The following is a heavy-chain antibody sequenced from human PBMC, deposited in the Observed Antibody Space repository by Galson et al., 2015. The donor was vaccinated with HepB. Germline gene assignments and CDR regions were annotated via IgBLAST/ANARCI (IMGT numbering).Heavy chain of an antibody. Sequence: SLRLSCAASGFAFSRHWMAWVRQAPGKGLEWVANLNQDGRERYYVDSVKGRFTISRDNAEDSLYLQMNSLRVGDTAIYYCARGYCHDNGCYGAGFDYWGQGILVTVSS. CDR2: LNQDGRER. V-gene: IGHV3-7*03. D-gene: IGHD2-2*01. CDR1: GFAFSRHW. J-gene: IGHJ4*02. CDR3: ARGYCHDNGCYGAGFDY.